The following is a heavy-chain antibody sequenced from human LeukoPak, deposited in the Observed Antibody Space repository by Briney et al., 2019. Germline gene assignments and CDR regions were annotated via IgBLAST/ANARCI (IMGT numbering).Heavy chain of an antibody. D-gene: IGHD6-19*01. Sequence: PGGSLRLSCAASGFTFSIHDMHWVRQPTGKGLEWVSVIGTAGNTYYADSVKGRFTISRENAKNSLYLQMDNLRAGDTAIYYCAISKSYSSGWTDFDYWGQGTLVTVSS. V-gene: IGHV3-13*01. CDR1: GFTFSIHD. CDR2: IGTAGNT. J-gene: IGHJ4*02. CDR3: AISKSYSSGWTDFDY.